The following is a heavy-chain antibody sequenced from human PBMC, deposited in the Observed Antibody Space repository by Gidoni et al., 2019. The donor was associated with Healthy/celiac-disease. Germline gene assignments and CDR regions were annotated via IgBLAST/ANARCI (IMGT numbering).Heavy chain of an antibody. Sequence: QVQLVESGGGVVQPGRSLRLYWAAAGFNFSSYGMHWVRQAPGKGLGWVAVISYDGSNKYYADSVKGRFTISRDNSKNTLYLQMNSLRAEDTAVYYCAKDWYYYDSSGPLGPWGQGTLVTVSS. J-gene: IGHJ5*02. CDR1: GFNFSSYG. CDR2: ISYDGSNK. D-gene: IGHD3-22*01. CDR3: AKDWYYYDSSGPLGP. V-gene: IGHV3-30*18.